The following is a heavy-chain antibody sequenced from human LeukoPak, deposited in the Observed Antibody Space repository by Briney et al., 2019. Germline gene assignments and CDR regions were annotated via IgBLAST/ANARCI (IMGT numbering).Heavy chain of an antibody. D-gene: IGHD6-13*01. V-gene: IGHV1-18*01. J-gene: IGHJ4*02. CDR3: ARDYRPPPTYSSRDGFDY. CDR2: ISAYNGNT. CDR1: GGTFSSYA. Sequence: ASVKVSCKASGGTFSSYAISWVRQAPGQGLEWMGWISAYNGNTNYAQKVQGRVTMTTDTSTSTAYMELRSLRSDDTAVYYCARDYRPPPTYSSRDGFDYWGQGTLVTVSS.